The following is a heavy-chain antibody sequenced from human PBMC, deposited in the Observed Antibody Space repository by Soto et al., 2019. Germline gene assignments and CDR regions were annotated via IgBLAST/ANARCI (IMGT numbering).Heavy chain of an antibody. D-gene: IGHD4-17*01. V-gene: IGHV3-48*02. CDR3: ARDRENDYVKWFDP. CDR2: ISSSRSSI. J-gene: IGHJ5*02. CDR1: GFTFSSYS. Sequence: GGSLRLSCAASGFTFSSYSMNWVRQAPGKGLEWVSYISSSRSSIYYADSVKGRFTISRDNAKNSLYLQMNSLRDEDTAVYYCARDRENDYVKWFDPWGQGILVTVSS.